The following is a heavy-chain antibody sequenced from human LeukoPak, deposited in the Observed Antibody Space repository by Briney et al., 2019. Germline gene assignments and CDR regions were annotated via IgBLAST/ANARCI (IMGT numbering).Heavy chain of an antibody. V-gene: IGHV1-2*02. CDR3: ARGDSSGYYYVWFDY. J-gene: IGHJ4*02. D-gene: IGHD3-22*01. CDR2: INPNSGGT. Sequence: ASVKVSCKASGYTFTGYYMHWVRQAPGQGLEWMGWINPNSGGTNYAQKFQGRVTMTRDTSISTAYMELSRLRSDDTAVYYCARGDSSGYYYVWFDYGGQGTLVTVSS. CDR1: GYTFTGYY.